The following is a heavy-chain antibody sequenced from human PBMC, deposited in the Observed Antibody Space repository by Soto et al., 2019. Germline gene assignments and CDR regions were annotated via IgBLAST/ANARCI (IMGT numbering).Heavy chain of an antibody. CDR1: GFTFTSYA. CDR3: AKDYARDRSSPYGVDV. CDR2: ISGSGYTT. Sequence: GGSLRLSCAASGFTFTSYAMGWVRQAPGKGLEWVSAISGSGYTTRYADSVRGRFTVSRDNSKNTVYLQMNTLGAEDTAVYYCAKDYARDRSSPYGVDVWGQGTTVTVSS. D-gene: IGHD6-13*01. J-gene: IGHJ6*02. V-gene: IGHV3-23*01.